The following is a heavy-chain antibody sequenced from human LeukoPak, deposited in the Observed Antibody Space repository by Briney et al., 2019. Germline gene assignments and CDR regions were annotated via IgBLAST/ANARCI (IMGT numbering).Heavy chain of an antibody. J-gene: IGHJ4*02. CDR2: IRNDGTTK. V-gene: IGHV3-30*02. CDR3: AGGTVTTFDY. D-gene: IGHD4-11*01. CDR1: GFTFSSCG. Sequence: GGSLRLSCAASGFTFSSCGMHGVRQAPGKGLEWGTFIRNDGTTKYYADSLKGRFTISRDNSKNTLYLQMNILRAEDTAVYYCAGGTVTTFDYWGQGTLVTVSS.